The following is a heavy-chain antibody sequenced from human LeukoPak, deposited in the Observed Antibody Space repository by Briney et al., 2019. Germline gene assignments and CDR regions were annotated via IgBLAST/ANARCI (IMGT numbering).Heavy chain of an antibody. J-gene: IGHJ6*02. Sequence: GGSLRLSCAASGFTFSSYAMSWVRQAPGKGLEWVSAISGSGGSTYYADSVKGRFTISRDNSKNTLYLQMNSLRAEDTAVYYCASSRPYSSGWTGYYYYGMDVWGQGTTVTVSS. D-gene: IGHD6-19*01. CDR2: ISGSGGST. CDR1: GFTFSSYA. V-gene: IGHV3-23*01. CDR3: ASSRPYSSGWTGYYYYGMDV.